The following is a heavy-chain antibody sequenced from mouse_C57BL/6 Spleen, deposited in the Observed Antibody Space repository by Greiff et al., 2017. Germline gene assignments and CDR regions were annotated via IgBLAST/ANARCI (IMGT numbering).Heavy chain of an antibody. CDR2: IRNKANGYTT. CDR1: GFTFTDYY. D-gene: IGHD1-1*01. CDR3: ARDYYGSSAY. V-gene: IGHV7-3*01. J-gene: IGHJ3*01. Sequence: DVQLVESGGGLVQPGGSLSLSCAASGFTFTDYYMSWVRQPPGKALEWLGFIRNKANGYTTEYSASVKGRFTISRDNSQSILYLQMNALRAEDSATYYCARDYYGSSAYWGQGTLVTVSA.